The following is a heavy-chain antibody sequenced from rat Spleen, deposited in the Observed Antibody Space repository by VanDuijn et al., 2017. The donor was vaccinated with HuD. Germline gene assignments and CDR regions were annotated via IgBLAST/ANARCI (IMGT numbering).Heavy chain of an antibody. CDR2: INYDGSST. J-gene: IGHJ4*01. Sequence: EVQLVESDGGLVQPGRSLKLSCAASGFTFSDFYMAWVRQAPTKGLEWVATINYDGSSTYYRDSVKGRFTISRDNAKSILYLQMNSLRSEDTATYYCARHMANPYYVMDAWGQGASVTVSS. CDR1: GFTFSDFY. CDR3: ARHMANPYYVMDA. D-gene: IGHD3-4*01. V-gene: IGHV5-29*01.